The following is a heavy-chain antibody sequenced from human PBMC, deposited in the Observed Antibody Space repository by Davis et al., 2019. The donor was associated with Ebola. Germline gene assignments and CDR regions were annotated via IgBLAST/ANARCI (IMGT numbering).Heavy chain of an antibody. D-gene: IGHD3-3*01. J-gene: IGHJ4*02. V-gene: IGHV1-69*04. CDR2: IIPILGIA. CDR3: ARVKYDFWSGYDY. Sequence: AASVKVSCKASGGTFSSYAISWVRQAPGQGLEWMGRIIPILGIANYAQKFQGRVTMTTDTSTSTAYMELRSLRSDDTAVYYCARVKYDFWSGYDYWGQGTLVTVSS. CDR1: GGTFSSYA.